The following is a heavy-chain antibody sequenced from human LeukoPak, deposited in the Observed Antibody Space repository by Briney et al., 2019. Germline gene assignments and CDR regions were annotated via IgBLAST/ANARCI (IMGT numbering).Heavy chain of an antibody. D-gene: IGHD2-2*01. CDR2: IIPIFGTA. Sequence: SVKVSCKASGGTLSSYAISWVRQAPGQGLEWMGGIIPIFGTANYAQKFQGRVTITADESTSTAYMELSSLRSEDTAVYYCARGKDIVVVPAARGYYGMDVWGQGTTVTVSS. V-gene: IGHV1-69*13. CDR3: ARGKDIVVVPAARGYYGMDV. CDR1: GGTLSSYA. J-gene: IGHJ6*02.